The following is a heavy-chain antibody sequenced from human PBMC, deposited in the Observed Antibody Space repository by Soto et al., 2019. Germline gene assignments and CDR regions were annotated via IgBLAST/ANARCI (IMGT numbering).Heavy chain of an antibody. CDR1: GFSLSTRGVG. CDR3: AHRPPPSYYDILTGYDASYYFDY. V-gene: IGHV2-5*02. J-gene: IGHJ4*02. D-gene: IGHD3-9*01. CDR2: IYWDDDK. Sequence: QITLKESGPTLVKPTQTLTLTCTFSGFSLSTRGVGVGWIRQPPGKALEWLALIYWDDDKRYSPSLKSRLTTTKDTPKNQLALTMTKMDPVDTATYYCAHRPPPSYYDILTGYDASYYFDYWGQGTLVTVSS.